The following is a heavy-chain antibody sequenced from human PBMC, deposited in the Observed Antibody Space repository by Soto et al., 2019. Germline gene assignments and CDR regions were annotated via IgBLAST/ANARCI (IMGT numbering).Heavy chain of an antibody. V-gene: IGHV3-30*03. D-gene: IGHD3-3*01. CDR1: GFSFSNYG. J-gene: IGHJ4*02. Sequence: QVQLVESGGGVVQPGRSLRLSCAASGFSFSNYGIHWVRQAPGKGLEWLAFIAHDGTYKYYAHSVRGRFIISRDNSNNTLYLQMAGLRADDTAVYYGAPWGVGVPGFEFWGQGTLVTVSS. CDR3: APWGVGVPGFEF. CDR2: IAHDGTYK.